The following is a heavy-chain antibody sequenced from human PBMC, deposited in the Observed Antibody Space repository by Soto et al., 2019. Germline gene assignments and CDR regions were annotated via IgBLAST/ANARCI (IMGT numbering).Heavy chain of an antibody. J-gene: IGHJ4*02. CDR1: GFTFSSYG. Sequence: PGGSLRLSCAASGFTFSSYGMHWVRQAPGKGLEWVSYISSSSSTIYYADSVKGRFTISRDNAKNSLYLQMNSLRDEDTAVYYCASLVGSSGYFHFDYWGQGTLVTVSS. CDR2: ISSSSSTI. V-gene: IGHV3-48*02. D-gene: IGHD3-22*01. CDR3: ASLVGSSGYFHFDY.